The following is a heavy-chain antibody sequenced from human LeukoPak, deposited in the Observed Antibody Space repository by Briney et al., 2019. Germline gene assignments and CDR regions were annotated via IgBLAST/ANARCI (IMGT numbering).Heavy chain of an antibody. D-gene: IGHD6-13*01. J-gene: IGHJ6*03. CDR2: IYYSGST. CDR3: ARVRYSSSWYSYYMDV. Sequence: PSETLSLTCTVSGGSISSGSYYWNWIRQPPGKGLEWIGYIYYSGSTNYNPSLRSRVTISVDTSKNQFSLKLSSVTAADTAVYYCARVRYSSSWYSYYMDVWGKGTTVTVSS. V-gene: IGHV4-61*01. CDR1: GGSISSGSYY.